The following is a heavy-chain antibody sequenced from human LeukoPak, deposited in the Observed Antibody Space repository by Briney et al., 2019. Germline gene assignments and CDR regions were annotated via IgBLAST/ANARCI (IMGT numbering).Heavy chain of an antibody. D-gene: IGHD2-15*01. CDR3: ARAVPGYCSGGSCYFPYYFDY. CDR2: TNSDGSST. J-gene: IGHJ4*02. Sequence: PGGSLRLSCAASGFTFSSYSMTWVRQGPGKGLVWVSRTNSDGSSTTYADSVKGRFTISRDNAKNTLYLQMNSLRAEDTAVYYCARAVPGYCSGGSCYFPYYFDYWGQGTLVTVSS. V-gene: IGHV3-74*01. CDR1: GFTFSSYS.